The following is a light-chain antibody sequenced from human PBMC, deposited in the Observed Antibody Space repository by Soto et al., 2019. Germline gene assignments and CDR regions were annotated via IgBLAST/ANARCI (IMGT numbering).Light chain of an antibody. CDR3: QQYRSYSRT. CDR1: QSVSSW. J-gene: IGKJ1*01. V-gene: IGKV1-5*03. CDR2: KAS. Sequence: IQMTRSPTTLSASVRDRVTITCLAIQSVSSWLAWFQQKPGKAPKLLIYKASSLQSGVSSRFSGGGSGTEFTLTISSLQPDDIATYYCQQYRSYSRTFGQGTKVDI.